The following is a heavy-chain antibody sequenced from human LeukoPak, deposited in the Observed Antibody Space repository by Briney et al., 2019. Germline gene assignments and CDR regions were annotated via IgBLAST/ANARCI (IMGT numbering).Heavy chain of an antibody. D-gene: IGHD3-10*01. CDR1: GFTFSRYW. CDR2: IKQDGSEK. V-gene: IGHV3-7*03. J-gene: IGHJ4*02. CDR3: ARGLLWSY. Sequence: PGGSLRLSCAASGFTFSRYWMSWVRQAPGKGLEWVANIKQDGSEKYYVDSVKGRFTISRDNAKNSLYLQMNSLRAEDTAMYYCARGLLWSYWGQGTLVTVSS.